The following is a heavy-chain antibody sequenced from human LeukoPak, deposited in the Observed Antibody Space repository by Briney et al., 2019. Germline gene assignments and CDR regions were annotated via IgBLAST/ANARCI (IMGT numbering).Heavy chain of an antibody. J-gene: IGHJ3*02. Sequence: GESLKISCKGSGYSFTSYWIGWVRQMPGKGLEWMGIIYPGDSDTRYSPSFQGQVTISADKSISTAYLQWSSLKASDTAMYYCARRPFYYDSSGYLPPNAFDIWGQGTMVTASS. D-gene: IGHD3-22*01. CDR3: ARRPFYYDSSGYLPPNAFDI. CDR1: GYSFTSYW. CDR2: IYPGDSDT. V-gene: IGHV5-51*01.